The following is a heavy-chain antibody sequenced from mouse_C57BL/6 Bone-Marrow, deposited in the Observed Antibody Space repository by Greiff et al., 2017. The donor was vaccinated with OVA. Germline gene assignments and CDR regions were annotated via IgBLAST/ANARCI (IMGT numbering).Heavy chain of an antibody. CDR2: ISNLAYSI. V-gene: IGHV5-15*01. Sequence: EVKVVESGGGLVQPGGSLKLSCAASGFTFSDYGMAWVRQAPRKGPEWVAFISNLAYSIYYADTVTGRFTISRENAKNTLYLEMSSLRSEDTAMYYCARLGYYGSYWYFDVWGTGTTVTVSS. J-gene: IGHJ1*03. D-gene: IGHD1-2*01. CDR1: GFTFSDYG. CDR3: ARLGYYGSYWYFDV.